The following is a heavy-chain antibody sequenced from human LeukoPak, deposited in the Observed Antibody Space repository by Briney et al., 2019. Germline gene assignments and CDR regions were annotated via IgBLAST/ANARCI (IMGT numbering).Heavy chain of an antibody. J-gene: IGHJ4*02. CDR1: GYSFTSYW. CDR3: ARPPHEAVAGGGS. Sequence: GESLKISCKGSGYSFTSYWIGWVRQVPGKGLEWMGIIYPGDSDTRYSPSFQGQVTISADKSISTAYLQWSSLKASDTAMYYRARPPHEAVAGGGSWGQGTLVTVSS. V-gene: IGHV5-51*01. CDR2: IYPGDSDT. D-gene: IGHD6-19*01.